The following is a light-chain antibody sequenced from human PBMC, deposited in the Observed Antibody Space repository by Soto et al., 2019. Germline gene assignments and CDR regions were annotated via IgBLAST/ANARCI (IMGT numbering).Light chain of an antibody. CDR2: GAS. V-gene: IGKV3-20*01. Sequence: EIVLTQSPATLSLSPGERATLSCRASQSVSSNLAWYQQKPGQAPRLLISGASSRATGIPDRFSGSGSGTDFTLTISRLEPEDFAVYYCQQYGDSPRTFGQGTKVDIK. CDR3: QQYGDSPRT. J-gene: IGKJ1*01. CDR1: QSVSSN.